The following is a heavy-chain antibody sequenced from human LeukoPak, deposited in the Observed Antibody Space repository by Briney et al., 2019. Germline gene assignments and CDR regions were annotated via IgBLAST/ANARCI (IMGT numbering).Heavy chain of an antibody. CDR2: IYYSGNT. D-gene: IGHD3-22*01. V-gene: IGHV4-59*01. CDR1: GGSLSSYY. Sequence: SETLSLTCTVSGGSLSSYYWSCIRQPPGKGLEWIGYIYYSGNTYYNPSLKSRVTISVDTSKNQFSLRLSSVTAADTAVYYCASTYFYESSGFDYWGQGTLVTVSS. J-gene: IGHJ4*02. CDR3: ASTYFYESSGFDY.